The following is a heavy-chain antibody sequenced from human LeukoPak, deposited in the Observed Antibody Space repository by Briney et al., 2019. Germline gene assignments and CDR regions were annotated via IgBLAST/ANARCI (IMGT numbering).Heavy chain of an antibody. Sequence: ASVKVSCKASGFTFTSYGFSWVRQAPGRGLEWMGWISAYNGDTIYAQKLQGRVTMTTDTSTSTAYIELRSLRSDDTAVYFCARDSVAMSTIRDFGCWGQGTQVTVSS. J-gene: IGHJ4*02. V-gene: IGHV1-18*01. CDR2: ISAYNGDT. CDR3: ARDSVAMSTIRDFGC. CDR1: GFTFTSYG. D-gene: IGHD5-24*01.